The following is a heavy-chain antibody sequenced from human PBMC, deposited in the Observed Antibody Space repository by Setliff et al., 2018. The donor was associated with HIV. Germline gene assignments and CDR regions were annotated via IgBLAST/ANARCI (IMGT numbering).Heavy chain of an antibody. CDR1: GGSISSSSYY. CDR2: IYYSGST. V-gene: IGHV4-39*01. Sequence: PSETLSLTCTVSGGSISSSSYYWGWIRQPPGKGLEWIGTIYYSGSTYSNPSLKGRVTMSVDTSKNQFSLKLISVTAADTAVYYCARREYSSSSPPFDFWGQGALVTVSS. CDR3: ARREYSSSSPPFDF. J-gene: IGHJ4*02. D-gene: IGHD6-6*01.